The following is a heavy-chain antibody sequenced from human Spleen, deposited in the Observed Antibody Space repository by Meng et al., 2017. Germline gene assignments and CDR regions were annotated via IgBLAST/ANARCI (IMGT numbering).Heavy chain of an antibody. V-gene: IGHV1-18*01. D-gene: IGHD6-19*01. CDR1: GYTYTHYQ. Sequence: QVQLVQSGSEWKKPGASVKVSCKASGYTYTHYQMDWVRQAPGQGLEWMGWIHPSGNANYAQKFQGRVTMTTDTSTTTAYMELRSLRSDDSALYYCVKHSSDWSLDSWGQGTLVTVSS. J-gene: IGHJ4*02. CDR3: VKHSSDWSLDS. CDR2: IHPSGNA.